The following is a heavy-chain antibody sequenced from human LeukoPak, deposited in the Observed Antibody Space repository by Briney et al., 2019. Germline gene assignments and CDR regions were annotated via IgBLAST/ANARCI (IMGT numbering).Heavy chain of an antibody. D-gene: IGHD3-10*01. CDR3: AAEWFAEVIDY. CDR1: GFTFSSYE. CDR2: ISSSGSTI. V-gene: IGHV3-48*03. Sequence: GGSLRLSCAASGFTFSSYEMNWVRQAPGKGLEWVSYISSSGSTIYYADSVKGRFTISRDNAKNSLYLQMNSLRAEDTAVYYCAAEWFAEVIDYWGQGTLVTVSS. J-gene: IGHJ4*02.